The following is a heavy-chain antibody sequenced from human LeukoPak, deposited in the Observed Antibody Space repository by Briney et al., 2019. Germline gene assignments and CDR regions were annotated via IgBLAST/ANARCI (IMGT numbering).Heavy chain of an antibody. CDR2: ISSSSSYI. D-gene: IGHD3-22*01. J-gene: IGHJ3*02. Sequence: TGGSLRLSCAASGFTFSSYSMNWVRQAPGKGLEWVSSISSSSSYIYYADSVKGRFTISRDNAKNSLYLQMNSLRAEDTAVYYCARDIYYYGSSGSSDAFDIWGQGTMVTVSS. CDR1: GFTFSSYS. V-gene: IGHV3-21*01. CDR3: ARDIYYYGSSGSSDAFDI.